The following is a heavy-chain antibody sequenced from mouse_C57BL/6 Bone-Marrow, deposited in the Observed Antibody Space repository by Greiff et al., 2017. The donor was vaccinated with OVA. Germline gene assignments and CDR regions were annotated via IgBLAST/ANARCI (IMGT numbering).Heavy chain of an antibody. V-gene: IGHV1-52*01. CDR3: ARGLLSVRDFDV. CDR1: GYTFTSYW. CDR2: IDPSDSET. J-gene: IGHJ1*03. D-gene: IGHD2-14*01. Sequence: QVQLQQPGAELVRPGSSVKLSCKASGYTFTSYWMHWVKQRPIQGLEWIGNIDPSDSETHYNQKFKDKATLTVDKSSSTAYMQLSSLTSEDSAVYYCARGLLSVRDFDVWGTGTTVTVSS.